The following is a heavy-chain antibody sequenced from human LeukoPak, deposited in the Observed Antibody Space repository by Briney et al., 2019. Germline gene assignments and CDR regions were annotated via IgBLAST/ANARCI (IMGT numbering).Heavy chain of an antibody. CDR1: GFTFSSYA. CDR3: ARVSYDFWSGYLDYFDY. Sequence: PGGSLRLSCAASGFTFSSYAMHWVRQAPGKGLEWVAVISYDGSNKYYADSVKGRFTISRDNSKNTLYLQMNSLRAEDTAVYYRARVSYDFWSGYLDYFDYWGQGTLVTVSS. J-gene: IGHJ4*02. D-gene: IGHD3-3*01. CDR2: ISYDGSNK. V-gene: IGHV3-30*04.